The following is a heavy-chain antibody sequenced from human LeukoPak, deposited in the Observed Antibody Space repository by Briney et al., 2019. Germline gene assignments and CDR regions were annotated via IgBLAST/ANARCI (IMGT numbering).Heavy chain of an antibody. CDR3: VRIGRGSSSWWFDP. J-gene: IGHJ5*02. Sequence: GESLKISCKGSGYSFTSYWIGWVRQMPGKGLEWMGIIFPGDSDTRYSPSFRGQVTMSADKSIDTAYLQWSSLKASDSAMYYCVRIGRGSSSWWFDPWGQGTLVTVSS. CDR1: GYSFTSYW. V-gene: IGHV5-51*01. CDR2: IFPGDSDT. D-gene: IGHD6-6*01.